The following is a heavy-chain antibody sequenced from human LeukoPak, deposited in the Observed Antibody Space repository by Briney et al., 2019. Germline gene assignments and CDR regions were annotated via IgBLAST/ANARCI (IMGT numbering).Heavy chain of an antibody. CDR2: SDPEDGET. J-gene: IGHJ4*02. CDR1: GYTLIDLS. Sequence: ASVKVSCKVSGYTLIDLSMHWVRQAPGLGLEWMGGSDPEDGETIYAQKFRGRITMTEDTSADTAYMELNSLRSEDTAVYYCATVKSYYYDRFGFYFDAWGQGTLVTVSS. CDR3: ATVKSYYYDRFGFYFDA. V-gene: IGHV1-24*01. D-gene: IGHD3-10*01.